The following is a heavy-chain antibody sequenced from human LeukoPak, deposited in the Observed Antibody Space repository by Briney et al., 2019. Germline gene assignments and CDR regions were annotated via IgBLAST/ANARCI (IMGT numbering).Heavy chain of an antibody. J-gene: IGHJ4*02. CDR2: ISYDGSDK. V-gene: IGHV3-30*03. D-gene: IGHD3-9*01. CDR3: ARLISRWSASMRYLGTYYFDY. CDR1: GFTFSSYG. Sequence: GGSLRLSCAASGFTFSSYGMHWVRQAPGKGLEWGAFISYDGSDKYYADSVRGRFSISRDNSKNTLNLQMNSLRAEDTAVYYCARLISRWSASMRYLGTYYFDYWGQGTLVTVSS.